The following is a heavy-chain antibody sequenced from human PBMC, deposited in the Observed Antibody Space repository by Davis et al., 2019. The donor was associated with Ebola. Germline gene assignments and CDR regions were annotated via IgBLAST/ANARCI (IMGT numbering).Heavy chain of an antibody. CDR1: GGSIGTYY. J-gene: IGHJ5*02. CDR2: ITFIGKT. CDR3: ARDLGYDNWFDP. V-gene: IGHV4-59*01. Sequence: MPSETLSLTCTVSGGSIGTYYWSWIRQPPGKGLAWIGYITFIGKTYYNPSLESRVTVSLDTSKNQFSLNLTAVTAADTAVYYCARDLGYDNWFDPWGQGTLVTVSS. D-gene: IGHD5-12*01.